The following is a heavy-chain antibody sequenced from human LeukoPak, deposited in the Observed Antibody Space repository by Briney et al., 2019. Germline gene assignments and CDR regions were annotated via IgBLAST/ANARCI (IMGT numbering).Heavy chain of an antibody. CDR3: ARLPTVTFFDY. CDR1: GGSMSSSSYY. Sequence: MASETLSLTCTVSGGSMSSSSYYWGWTRQPPGKGLEWIGSIYYSGSTYYNPSLKSRVTISVDTSKNQFSLKLSSVTAADTAVYYCARLPTVTFFDYWGQGTLVTVSS. CDR2: IYYSGST. J-gene: IGHJ4*02. V-gene: IGHV4-39*01. D-gene: IGHD4-17*01.